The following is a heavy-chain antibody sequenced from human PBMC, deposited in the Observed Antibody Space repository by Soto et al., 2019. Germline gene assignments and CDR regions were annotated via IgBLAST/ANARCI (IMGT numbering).Heavy chain of an antibody. Sequence: GSSLPISCKVSGYSFAGYWITWVRQKPGKGLEWMGRIDPSDSQTYHSPSFRGHVTISVTKSITTVFLQWSSLRASDTAMYYCARQIYDSDTGPNFQYYFDSWGQGTPVTVSS. CDR1: GYSFAGYW. CDR3: ARQIYDSDTGPNFQYYFDS. D-gene: IGHD3-22*01. V-gene: IGHV5-10-1*01. CDR2: IDPSDSQT. J-gene: IGHJ4*02.